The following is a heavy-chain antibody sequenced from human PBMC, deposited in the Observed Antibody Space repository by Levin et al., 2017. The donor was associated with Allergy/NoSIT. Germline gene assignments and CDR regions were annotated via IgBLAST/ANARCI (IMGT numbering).Heavy chain of an antibody. V-gene: IGHV3-7*01. CDR1: GFTFSSYW. CDR3: ARDPINYYYGMDV. D-gene: IGHD5-12*01. Sequence: PGASVKVSCAASGFTFSSYWMSWVRQAPGKGLEWVANIKQDGSEKYYVDSVKGRFTISRDNAKNSLYLQMNSLRAEDTAVYYCARDPINYYYGMDVWGQGTTVTVSS. CDR2: IKQDGSEK. J-gene: IGHJ6*02.